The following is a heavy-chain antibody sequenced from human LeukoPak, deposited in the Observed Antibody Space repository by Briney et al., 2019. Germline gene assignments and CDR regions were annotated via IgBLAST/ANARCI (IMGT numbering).Heavy chain of an antibody. CDR1: GFTFSSYD. V-gene: IGHV3-48*04. J-gene: IGHJ4*02. Sequence: GRSLRLSCAASGFTFSSYDMNWVRQAPGKGLEWVSYISSRSNTIYYADSVKGRFTISRDNAKNSLFLQMNSLRAEDTAVYYCVREGYNFDFWGQGTLVTVSS. CDR3: VREGYNFDF. CDR2: ISSRSNTI. D-gene: IGHD5-18*01.